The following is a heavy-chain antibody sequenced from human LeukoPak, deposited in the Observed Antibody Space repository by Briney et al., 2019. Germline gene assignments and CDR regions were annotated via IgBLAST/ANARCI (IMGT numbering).Heavy chain of an antibody. Sequence: GGSLRLSCAASGFTFSNYGMHWVRQAPGKGLEWVAVLSSDGNNKYSADPVKGRFTISRDDSKNTMYLQMNSLRIEDTAVYYCAREGVDVFDIWGQGTMVTVSS. V-gene: IGHV3-30*03. CDR2: LSSDGNNK. CDR3: AREGVDVFDI. CDR1: GFTFSNYG. J-gene: IGHJ3*02. D-gene: IGHD3-10*01.